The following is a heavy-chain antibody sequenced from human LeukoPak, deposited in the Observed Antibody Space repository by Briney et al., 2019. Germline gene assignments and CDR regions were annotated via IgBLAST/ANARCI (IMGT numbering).Heavy chain of an antibody. D-gene: IGHD2-15*01. CDR2: VSYDGSSK. Sequence: XFTXXXYGMHWVRQAPGKGLEWVAVVSYDGSSKYYADSVKGRFTISRDNSKNTLYLQMNSLKAEDTAVYYCAGEGWGYCSGGSCYPFNYWGQGTLVTVSS. V-gene: IGHV3-30*03. J-gene: IGHJ4*02. CDR3: AGEGWGYCSGGSCYPFNY. CDR1: XFTXXXYG.